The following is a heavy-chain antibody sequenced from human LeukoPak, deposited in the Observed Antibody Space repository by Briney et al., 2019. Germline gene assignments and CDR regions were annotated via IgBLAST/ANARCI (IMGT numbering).Heavy chain of an antibody. CDR3: ATTAYCSGGSCYPEAFDI. CDR1: GGSISTYY. J-gene: IGHJ3*02. CDR2: ISYSGST. Sequence: SETLSLTCTISGGSISTYYWSWIRRPPGKGLEWIGYISYSGSTIYNPSLKSRVTISVDTSKNQFSLKLSSVTAADTAVYYCATTAYCSGGSCYPEAFDIWGQGTMVTVSS. D-gene: IGHD2-15*01. V-gene: IGHV4-59*08.